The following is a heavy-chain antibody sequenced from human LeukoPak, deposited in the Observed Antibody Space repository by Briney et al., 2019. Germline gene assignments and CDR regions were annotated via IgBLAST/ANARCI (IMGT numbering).Heavy chain of an antibody. CDR2: IKTDGSST. CDR1: GFTFSSFW. J-gene: IGHJ5*02. Sequence: GGSLRLSCLASGFTFSSFWMHWVRQTPGKGLVWVSRIKTDGSSTDYADSVKGRFTISRDNARNTLYLQMGSLRVEDTAVYYCVRETRIGSSGTQGWFDPWGQGTLVTVSS. V-gene: IGHV3-74*01. D-gene: IGHD1-1*01. CDR3: VRETRIGSSGTQGWFDP.